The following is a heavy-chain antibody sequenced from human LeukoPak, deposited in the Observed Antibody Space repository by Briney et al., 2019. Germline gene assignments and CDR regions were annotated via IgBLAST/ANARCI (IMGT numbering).Heavy chain of an antibody. V-gene: IGHV1-8*01. Sequence: ALVKVSCKASGYTFTSYDINWVRQATGQGLEWMGWMNPNSGNTGYAQKFQGRVTMTRNTSISTAYMELSSLRSEDTAVYYCARATMRAGTIRYWGQGTLVTVSS. CDR1: GYTFTSYD. CDR2: MNPNSGNT. CDR3: ARATMRAGTIRY. D-gene: IGHD6-19*01. J-gene: IGHJ4*02.